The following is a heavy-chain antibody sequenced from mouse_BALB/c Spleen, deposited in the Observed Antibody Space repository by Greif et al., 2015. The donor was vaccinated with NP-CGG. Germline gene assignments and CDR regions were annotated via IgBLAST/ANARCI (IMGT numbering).Heavy chain of an antibody. CDR2: INPGNGGT. D-gene: IGHD3-3*01. J-gene: IGHJ2*01. CDR3: TRSWDSYFDY. CDR1: GYTFTSYY. V-gene: IGHV1S81*02. Sequence: QVQLQQSGAELVKPGASVKLSCKASGYTFTSYYMYRVKQRPGQGLEWIGEINPGNGGTNFNEKFKSKATLTVDKSSSTAYMQLSSLTSEDSAVYYCTRSWDSYFDYWGQGTTLTVSS.